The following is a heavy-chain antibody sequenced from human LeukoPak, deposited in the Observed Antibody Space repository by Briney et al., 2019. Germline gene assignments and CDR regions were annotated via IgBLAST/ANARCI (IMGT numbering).Heavy chain of an antibody. J-gene: IGHJ4*02. Sequence: SETLSLTCTVSGDSISSFYFSWIRQPAGKGLEWIGRINASGTTRYNPSFKSRVTISVDKSKNQFSLKLSSVTAADTAVYYCARYDVGWYYFDYWGQGTLVTVSS. CDR1: GDSISSFY. D-gene: IGHD6-19*01. V-gene: IGHV4-4*07. CDR2: INASGTT. CDR3: ARYDVGWYYFDY.